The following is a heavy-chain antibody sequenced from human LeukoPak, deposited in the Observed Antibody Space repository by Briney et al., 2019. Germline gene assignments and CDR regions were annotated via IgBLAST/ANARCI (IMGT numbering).Heavy chain of an antibody. CDR2: IYHSGST. Sequence: SETLSLTCTVSGYSISSGYYWGWIRQPPGKGLEWIGSIYHSGSTYYNPSLKSRVTISVGTSKNQFSLKLSSVTAADTAVYYCARTGGYCSSTTCYFWFDPWGQGALVTVSS. D-gene: IGHD2-2*01. V-gene: IGHV4-38-2*02. CDR1: GYSISSGYY. J-gene: IGHJ5*02. CDR3: ARTGGYCSSTTCYFWFDP.